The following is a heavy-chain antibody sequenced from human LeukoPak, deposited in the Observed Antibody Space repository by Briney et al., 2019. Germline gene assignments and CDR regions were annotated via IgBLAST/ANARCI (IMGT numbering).Heavy chain of an antibody. D-gene: IGHD4-17*01. CDR1: GGSITIYY. V-gene: IGHV4-4*07. J-gene: IGHJ4*02. CDR2: IYTSGST. CDR3: ARPSRDSGDYAFDY. Sequence: SETLSLTCTVSGGSITIYYWSWIRQPAGKGLEWIGRIYTSGSTNYNPSLKSRVTMSVDTSKNQFSLKLSSVTAADTAVYYCARPSRDSGDYAFDYWGQGTLVTVSS.